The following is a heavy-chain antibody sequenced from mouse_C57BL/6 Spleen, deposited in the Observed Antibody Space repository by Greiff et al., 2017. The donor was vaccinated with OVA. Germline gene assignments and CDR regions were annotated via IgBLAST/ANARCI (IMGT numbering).Heavy chain of an antibody. J-gene: IGHJ2*01. CDR3: ARRTGTGYFDY. CDR1: GYTFTDYY. Sequence: VQLQQSGPKLVKPGASVKISCKASGYTFTDYYMNWVKQSHGKSLEWIGDINPNNGGTSYNQKFKGKATLTVDKSSSTAYMELRSLTSEDSAVYYCARRTGTGYFDYWGQGTTLTVSS. CDR2: INPNNGGT. V-gene: IGHV1-26*01. D-gene: IGHD4-1*01.